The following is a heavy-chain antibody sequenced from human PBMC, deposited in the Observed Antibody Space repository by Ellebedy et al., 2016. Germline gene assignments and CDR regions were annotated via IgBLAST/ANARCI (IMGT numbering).Heavy chain of an antibody. J-gene: IGHJ4*02. D-gene: IGHD3-3*01. Sequence: ASVKVSCXASGYTFTNYGISWVRQAPGQGLEWMGWISPYNGNTNYAEKLQGRVTMTTDTSTSTAYMELRSLRSDDTAVYYCARESGNYDFWSGYRDYWGQGTLVSVSS. V-gene: IGHV1-18*01. CDR3: ARESGNYDFWSGYRDY. CDR2: ISPYNGNT. CDR1: GYTFTNYG.